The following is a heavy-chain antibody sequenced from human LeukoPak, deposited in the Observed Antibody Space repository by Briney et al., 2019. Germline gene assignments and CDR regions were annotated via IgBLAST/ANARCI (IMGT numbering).Heavy chain of an antibody. Sequence: GGSLRLSCAASGFTFSSYGMHWVRQAPGKGLEWVAFIRYDGSNKYYADSVNGRFTISRDNSKNTLYLQMNSLKPEDTAVYYCAKASGWLIEYWGQGTLVTVSS. CDR2: IRYDGSNK. D-gene: IGHD5-18*01. V-gene: IGHV3-30*02. CDR1: GFTFSSYG. J-gene: IGHJ4*02. CDR3: AKASGWLIEY.